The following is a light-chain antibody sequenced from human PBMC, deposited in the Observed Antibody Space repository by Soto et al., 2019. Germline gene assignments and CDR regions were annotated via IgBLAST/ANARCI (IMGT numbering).Light chain of an antibody. V-gene: IGLV1-40*01. Sequence: QSVLTQPPPVSGAPGQRVTISCTGSSSNIGAGYDVHWYQQLPGTAPKLLIYGNSNRPSGVPDRFSGSKSGTSASLAITGLQAEDEADYYCQSYYSSLSGWVFGGGTKLTVL. CDR1: SSNIGAGYD. CDR2: GNS. J-gene: IGLJ3*02. CDR3: QSYYSSLSGWV.